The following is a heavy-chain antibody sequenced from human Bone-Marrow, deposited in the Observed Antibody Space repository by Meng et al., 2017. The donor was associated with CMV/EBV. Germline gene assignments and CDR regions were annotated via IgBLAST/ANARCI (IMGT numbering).Heavy chain of an antibody. D-gene: IGHD5-12*01. CDR3: ARGRTVATIFPDY. J-gene: IGHJ4*02. V-gene: IGHV1-3*02. Sequence: ASVKVSCKASGYTFTSYAMHWVRQAPGQRLEWMGWSNAGNGNTKYSQEFQGRVTMTTDESTSTAYMELSSLRSEDTAVYYCARGRTVATIFPDYWGQGTLVTVSS. CDR2: SNAGNGNT. CDR1: GYTFTSYA.